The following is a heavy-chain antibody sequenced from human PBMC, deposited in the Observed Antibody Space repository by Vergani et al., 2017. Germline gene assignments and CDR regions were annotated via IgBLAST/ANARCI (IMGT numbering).Heavy chain of an antibody. Sequence: QVQLVQSGAEVRKPGSSVKVSCRASGGTFTTSTISWVRQAPGQGLEWMGRIIPIIDRVNYAQKFQGRVTITADRFTNIAYLELSSLRSEDTAIYYCAREVCEGYYGSGSWGHGMDVWGQGTTVTVSS. V-gene: IGHV1-69*04. CDR1: GGTFTTST. D-gene: IGHD3-10*01. CDR2: IIPIIDRV. J-gene: IGHJ6*02. CDR3: AREVCEGYYGSGSWGHGMDV.